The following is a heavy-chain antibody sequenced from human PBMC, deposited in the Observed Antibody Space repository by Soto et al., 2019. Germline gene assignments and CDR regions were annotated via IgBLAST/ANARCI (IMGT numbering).Heavy chain of an antibody. D-gene: IGHD2-2*01. Sequence: PGGSLRLSCAASGFIISNNYMNWVRQAPGEGLEWVSIIYGDSRTYYADSVKGRFTISRDNSKNTLYLQMNSLRAEDTAVYYCAKEGYQLPIDYWGQGTLVTVSS. CDR2: IYGDSRT. V-gene: IGHV3-66*01. CDR3: AKEGYQLPIDY. J-gene: IGHJ4*02. CDR1: GFIISNNY.